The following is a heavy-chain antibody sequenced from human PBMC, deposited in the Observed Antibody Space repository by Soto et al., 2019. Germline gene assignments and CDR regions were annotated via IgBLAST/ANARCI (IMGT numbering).Heavy chain of an antibody. V-gene: IGHV3-30*03. Sequence: QVQLVESGGGVVQPGRSLRLSCAASGFTFSSYGMHWVRQAPGKGLEWVAVISYDGSNKYYADSVKGRFTISRDNSKNTLYLQMNSLRAEDTAVYYSAFNGGGDCSGGSCSSSGAFDIWGQGTMVTVSS. J-gene: IGHJ3*02. CDR3: AFNGGGDCSGGSCSSSGAFDI. D-gene: IGHD2-15*01. CDR2: ISYDGSNK. CDR1: GFTFSSYG.